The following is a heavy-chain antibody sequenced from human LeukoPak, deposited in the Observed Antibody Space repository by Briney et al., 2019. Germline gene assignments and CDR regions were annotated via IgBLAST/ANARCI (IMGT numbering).Heavy chain of an antibody. CDR2: IYTSGST. D-gene: IGHD3-3*01. J-gene: IGHJ5*02. Sequence: SETLSLTCTVSGGSISSGSYYWSWIRQPAGKGLEWIGRIYTSGSTNYNPSLKSRVTISVDTSKNQFSLKLSSVIAADTAVYYCASEQSYYDFWSGYYTYWFDPWGQGTLVTVSS. CDR1: GGSISSGSYY. V-gene: IGHV4-61*02. CDR3: ASEQSYYDFWSGYYTYWFDP.